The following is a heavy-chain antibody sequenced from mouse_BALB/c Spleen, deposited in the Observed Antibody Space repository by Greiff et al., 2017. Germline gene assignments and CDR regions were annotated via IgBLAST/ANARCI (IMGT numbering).Heavy chain of an antibody. Sequence: EVKLMESGAGLVKPGGSLKLSCAASGFTFSSYAMSWVRQTPEKRLEWVATFSSGGSYTYYPDSVKGRFTISRDNAKNTLYLQMSSLRSEDTAMYYCARHMVLRAMDYWGQGTSVTVSA. V-gene: IGHV5-9-3*01. CDR3: ARHMVLRAMDY. CDR1: GFTFSSYA. CDR2: FSSGGSYT. D-gene: IGHD2-2*01. J-gene: IGHJ4*01.